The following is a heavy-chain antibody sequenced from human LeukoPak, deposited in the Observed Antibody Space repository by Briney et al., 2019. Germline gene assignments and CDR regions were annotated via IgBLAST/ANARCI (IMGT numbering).Heavy chain of an antibody. Sequence: GGSLRLSCAASGFTVSSYWMHWVRQAPGKGLVWVSRINSDGSSTSYADSVKGRFTISRDNAKNTLNLQMNSLRAEDTAVYYCASSVAGHNWFDPWGQGTLVTVSS. CDR2: INSDGSST. CDR1: GFTVSSYW. D-gene: IGHD6-19*01. V-gene: IGHV3-74*01. J-gene: IGHJ5*02. CDR3: ASSVAGHNWFDP.